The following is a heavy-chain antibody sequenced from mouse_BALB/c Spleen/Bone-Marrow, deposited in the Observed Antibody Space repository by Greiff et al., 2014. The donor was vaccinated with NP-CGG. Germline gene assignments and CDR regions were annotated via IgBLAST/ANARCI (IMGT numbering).Heavy chain of an antibody. CDR1: GYTFTSYW. CDR2: IDPYDSEA. D-gene: IGHD2-5*01. CDR3: ARSGSNFGRFFDV. J-gene: IGHJ1*01. V-gene: IGHV1-69*02. Sequence: QVQLQQSGAELVRPGASVNLSCKASGYTFTSYWMNWVMQRPEQGLEWIGGIDPYDSEAHYNQKFKDKAILTVDKSSGTAYMQLISLTSEDSAVYYCARSGSNFGRFFDVWGAGTTVTVSS.